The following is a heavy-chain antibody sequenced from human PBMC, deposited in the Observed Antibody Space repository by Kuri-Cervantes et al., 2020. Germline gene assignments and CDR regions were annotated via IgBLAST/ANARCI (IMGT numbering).Heavy chain of an antibody. CDR3: AGDPRPSGNYPTTGVAFDI. CDR1: GFTFSSYS. V-gene: IGHV3-21*03. CDR2: ISSRSNYM. J-gene: IGHJ3*02. D-gene: IGHD1-26*01. Sequence: GESLKISCAASGFTFSSYSMNWVRQAPGKGLEWVSSISSRSNYMYYADSVKGRFTISRDNAKNSLYLQMSSLRAEDTAVYYCAGDPRPSGNYPTTGVAFDIWGQGTMVTVSS.